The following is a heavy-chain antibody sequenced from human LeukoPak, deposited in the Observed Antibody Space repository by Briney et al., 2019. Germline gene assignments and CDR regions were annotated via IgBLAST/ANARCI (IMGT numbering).Heavy chain of an antibody. Sequence: GASVKVSCKASGYTFTGYYMHWVRQAPGQGLEWMVWINPNSGGTNYAQRFQGRVTMTRDTSISTAYMELSRLRSDDTAVYYCARGGGSHGDYAFDIWGQGTMVTVSS. V-gene: IGHV1-2*02. D-gene: IGHD3-16*01. CDR1: GYTFTGYY. J-gene: IGHJ3*02. CDR3: ARGGGSHGDYAFDI. CDR2: INPNSGGT.